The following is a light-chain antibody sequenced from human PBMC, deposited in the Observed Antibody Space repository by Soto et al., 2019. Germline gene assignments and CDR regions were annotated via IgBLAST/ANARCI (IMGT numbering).Light chain of an antibody. CDR1: QSVSSNY. Sequence: IVLTQSPGTLSLSPGERATLSCRASQSVSSNYLAWYQQKPGQAPRLLIYGASSRATGIPDRFSGSGSGTDFTLTISRLEPEDFAVYYCQQYGSSGTFGQGTKVDI. V-gene: IGKV3-20*01. CDR3: QQYGSSGT. J-gene: IGKJ1*01. CDR2: GAS.